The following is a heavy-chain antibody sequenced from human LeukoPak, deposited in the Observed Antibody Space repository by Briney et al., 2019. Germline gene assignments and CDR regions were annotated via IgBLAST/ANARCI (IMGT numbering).Heavy chain of an antibody. CDR3: ERERDGYNRNIYYFDY. CDR2: IYTSGST. CDR1: GGSISSYY. J-gene: IGHJ4*02. Sequence: PSETLSLTCTVSGGSISSYYWSWIRQPAGKGLEWIGRIYTSGSTNYNPSLKSRVTMSVDTSKNQFSLKLSSVTAADTAVYYCERERDGYNRNIYYFDYWGQGTLVTVSS. V-gene: IGHV4-4*07. D-gene: IGHD5-24*01.